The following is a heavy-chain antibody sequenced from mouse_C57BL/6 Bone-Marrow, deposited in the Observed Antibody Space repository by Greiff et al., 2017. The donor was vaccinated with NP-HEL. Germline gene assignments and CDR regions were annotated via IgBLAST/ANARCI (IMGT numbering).Heavy chain of an antibody. Sequence: LVESGAELAKPGASVKLSCKASGYTFTSYWMHWVKQRPGQGLEWIGYINPSSGYTKYNQKFKDKATLTADKSSSTAYMQLSSLTYEDSAVYYCASPFPWYFDVWGTGTTVTVSS. CDR1: GYTFTSYW. J-gene: IGHJ1*03. CDR3: ASPFPWYFDV. CDR2: INPSSGYT. V-gene: IGHV1-7*01.